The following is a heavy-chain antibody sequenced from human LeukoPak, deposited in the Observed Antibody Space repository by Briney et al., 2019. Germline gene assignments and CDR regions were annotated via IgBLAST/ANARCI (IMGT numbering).Heavy chain of an antibody. Sequence: PSETLSLTCTVSGGSISSYYWSWIRQPPGKGLEWIGYIYYSGSTYYNPSLKSRVTISVDTSKNQFSLKLSSVTAADTAVYYCARDPVESSGFGWFDPWGQGTLVTVSS. D-gene: IGHD6-19*01. CDR1: GGSISSYY. V-gene: IGHV4-59*12. CDR2: IYYSGST. CDR3: ARDPVESSGFGWFDP. J-gene: IGHJ5*02.